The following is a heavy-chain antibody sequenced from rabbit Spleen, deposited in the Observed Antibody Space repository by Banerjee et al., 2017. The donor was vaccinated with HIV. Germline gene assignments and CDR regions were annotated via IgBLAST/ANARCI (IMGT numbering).Heavy chain of an antibody. D-gene: IGHD8-1*01. J-gene: IGHJ4*01. Sequence: QEQLVESGGGLVKPGASLTLTCKASGFPFSEKAVMCWVRQAPGKGLTWIACINVVTGKAVYASWAKGRLTISKTSSTTVTLQMTSLTVADTATYFCARDAGRGDYIDGVFNLWGPGTLVTVS. CDR3: ARDAGRGDYIDGVFNL. V-gene: IGHV1S45*01. CDR2: INVVTGKA. CDR1: GFPFSEKAV.